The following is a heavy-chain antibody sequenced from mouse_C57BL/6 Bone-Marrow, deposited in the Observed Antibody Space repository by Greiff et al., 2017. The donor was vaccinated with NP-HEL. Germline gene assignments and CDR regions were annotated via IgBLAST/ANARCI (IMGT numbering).Heavy chain of an antibody. CDR2: IDPETGGT. Sequence: VQLQQSGAELVRPGASVTLSCKASGYTFTDYEMHWVKQTPVHGLEWIGAIDPETGGTAYNQKFKGKAILTADKSSSTASMELRSLTSEDSAVYYCTRPPITTVVATDYWGQGTTRTVSS. CDR3: TRPPITTVVATDY. D-gene: IGHD1-1*01. CDR1: GYTFTDYE. J-gene: IGHJ2*01. V-gene: IGHV1-15*01.